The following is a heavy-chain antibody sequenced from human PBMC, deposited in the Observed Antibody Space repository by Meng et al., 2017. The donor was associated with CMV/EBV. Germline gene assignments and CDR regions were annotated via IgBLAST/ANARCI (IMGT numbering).Heavy chain of an antibody. V-gene: IGHV3-7*01. CDR1: GFTFSSYW. CDR3: ARSECSSTSCYNYYYYGMDV. D-gene: IGHD2-2*02. CDR2: IKQDGSEK. J-gene: IGHJ6*02. Sequence: GESLKISCAASGFTFSSYWMSWVRQAPGKGLEWVANIKQDGSEKYYVDSVKGRFTISRDNAKNSLYLQMNSLRAEDTAVYYCARSECSSTSCYNYYYYGMDVWGQGTTVTVSS.